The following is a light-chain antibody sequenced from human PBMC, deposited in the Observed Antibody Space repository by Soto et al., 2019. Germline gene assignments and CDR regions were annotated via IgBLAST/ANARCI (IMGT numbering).Light chain of an antibody. Sequence: QSPSTLSVSPGERATLSCRASENIYTNLAWYQQKPGQAPRLLFYGASTRATGLPARFSGTGSGTEFTLTINSLQAEDSAVYYCQQYYNWPRTFGQGTRLEIK. V-gene: IGKV3-15*01. CDR1: ENIYTN. CDR3: QQYYNWPRT. CDR2: GAS. J-gene: IGKJ5*01.